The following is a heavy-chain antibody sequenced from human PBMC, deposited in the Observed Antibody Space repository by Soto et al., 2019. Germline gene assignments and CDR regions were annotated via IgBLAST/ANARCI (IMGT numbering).Heavy chain of an antibody. CDR1: GGSISSYY. D-gene: IGHD2-2*01. CDR2: IYYSGST. J-gene: IGHJ6*02. Sequence: PSETLSLTCTVSGGSISSYYWSWIRQPPGKGLEWIGYIYYSGSTNYNPSLKSRVTISVDTSKNQFSLKLSSVTAADTAVYYCARGFILVPAATREYYYYGMDVWGQGTTVTVSS. CDR3: ARGFILVPAATREYYYYGMDV. V-gene: IGHV4-59*01.